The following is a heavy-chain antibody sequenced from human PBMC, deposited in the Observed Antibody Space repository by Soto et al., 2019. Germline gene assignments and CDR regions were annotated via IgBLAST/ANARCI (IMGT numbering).Heavy chain of an antibody. V-gene: IGHV3-23*01. Sequence: GGSLRLSCAASGFTFSSYAMSWVRQAPGKGLEWVSAISGSGGSTYYADSVKGRFTISRDNSKNTLYLQMNSLRAEDTAVYYCAKDPCGGDCYWAGEFDYWGQGTLVTVSS. J-gene: IGHJ4*02. CDR2: ISGSGGST. CDR3: AKDPCGGDCYWAGEFDY. CDR1: GFTFSSYA. D-gene: IGHD2-21*01.